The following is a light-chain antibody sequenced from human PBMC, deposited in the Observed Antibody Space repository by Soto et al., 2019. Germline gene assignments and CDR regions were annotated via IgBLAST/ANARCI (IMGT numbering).Light chain of an antibody. V-gene: IGKV1-9*01. CDR1: QGISSY. CDR2: AAS. J-gene: IGKJ1*01. Sequence: IQLTQSPSSLSASVGDRVTITCRASQGISSYLAWYQQKPWKAPKLLIYAASTLQSAVPSRFSGSGSGTDFTLTVSRRQPEDFATYYCQQLNSYPPTFGQGTKVEIK. CDR3: QQLNSYPPT.